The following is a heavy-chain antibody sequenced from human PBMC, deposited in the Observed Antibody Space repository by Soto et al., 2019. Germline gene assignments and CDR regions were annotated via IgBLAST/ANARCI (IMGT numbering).Heavy chain of an antibody. V-gene: IGHV1-69*13. CDR2: IIPIFGTA. CDR1: GGTFSSYA. CDR3: ARDGTCSGGSCYPTRFYYYYGMDV. D-gene: IGHD2-15*01. J-gene: IGHJ6*02. Sequence: ASVKVSCKASGGTFSSYAISWVRQAPGQGLEWMGGIIPIFGTANYAQKFQGRVTINADESTSTAYMELSSLRSEDTAVYYCARDGTCSGGSCYPTRFYYYYGMDVWGQGTTVTVSS.